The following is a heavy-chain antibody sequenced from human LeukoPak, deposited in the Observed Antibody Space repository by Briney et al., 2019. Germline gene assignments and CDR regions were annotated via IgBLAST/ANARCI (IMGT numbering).Heavy chain of an antibody. V-gene: IGHV1-2*06. CDR2: INPNSGGT. CDR1: GYTFTPYY. J-gene: IGHJ4*02. Sequence: GASVKVSCKASGYTFTPYYIHWVRQAPGQGLEWMGRINPNSGGTNYAQKFQGRVTMTRDTSISTAYMELSRLRSDDTAVYYCAKEDDSGYDYPFDYWGQGTLVTVSS. D-gene: IGHD5-12*01. CDR3: AKEDDSGYDYPFDY.